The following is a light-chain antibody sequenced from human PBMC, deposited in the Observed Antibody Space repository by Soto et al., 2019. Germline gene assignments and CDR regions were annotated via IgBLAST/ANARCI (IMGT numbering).Light chain of an antibody. CDR1: QSVSSW. V-gene: IGKV1-5*03. Sequence: DIHMTQAPSTLSASVGYRFTITCRASQSVSSWLAWYQQKPGKAPNLLIYKASSLESGVPSRFSGSGSGTEFTLTIRSLKPDDFATYYCQQYNSYSFGQGTKVDIK. CDR3: QQYNSYS. J-gene: IGKJ1*01. CDR2: KAS.